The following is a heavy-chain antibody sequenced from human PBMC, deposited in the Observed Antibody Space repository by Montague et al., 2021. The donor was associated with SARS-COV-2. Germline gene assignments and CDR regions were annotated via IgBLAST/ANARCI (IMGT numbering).Heavy chain of an antibody. CDR3: AGDRPLDSYDPNFQY. D-gene: IGHD2-21*01. V-gene: IGHV3-48*03. CDR1: GFTFSSYE. Sequence: SLRLSCAASGFTFSSYEMNWVRQAPGKGLEWVSYISSSGSLIYYADSVKGRFTISRDNAKNSLYPQMNSLRAEDTAVYYCAGDRPLDSYDPNFQYWGQGTLVTVSS. J-gene: IGHJ1*01. CDR2: ISSSGSLI.